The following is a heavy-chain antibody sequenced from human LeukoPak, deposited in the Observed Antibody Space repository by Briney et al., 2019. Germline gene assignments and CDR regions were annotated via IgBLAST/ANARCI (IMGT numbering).Heavy chain of an antibody. D-gene: IGHD3-3*01. CDR1: GGSFSSYT. CDR2: INPNSGGT. J-gene: IGHJ4*02. Sequence: ASVKVSCKASGGSFSSYTINWVRQAPGQGLEWMGWINPNSGGTNYAQKFQGRVTMTRDTSISTAYMELSRLRSDDTAVYYCARADITIIKYYFDYWGQGTLVTVSS. CDR3: ARADITIIKYYFDY. V-gene: IGHV1-2*02.